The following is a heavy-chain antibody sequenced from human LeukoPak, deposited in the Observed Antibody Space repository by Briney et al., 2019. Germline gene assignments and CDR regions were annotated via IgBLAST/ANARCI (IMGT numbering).Heavy chain of an antibody. CDR1: GYSFSSNW. V-gene: IGHV5-51*01. CDR3: ARPPTTRDAFDI. D-gene: IGHD4-17*01. J-gene: IGHJ3*02. CDR2: IYPGDSDT. Sequence: GESLKISCKGSGYSFSSNWIGWVRQMPGKGLEWTGIIYPGDSDTRYSPSFQGQVTISADKSISTAYLQWSSLKASDTAMYYCARPPTTRDAFDIWGQGTMVTVSS.